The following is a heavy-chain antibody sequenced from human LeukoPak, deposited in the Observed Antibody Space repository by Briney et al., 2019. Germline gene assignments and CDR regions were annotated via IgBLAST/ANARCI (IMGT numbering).Heavy chain of an antibody. J-gene: IGHJ6*02. CDR3: ARNDFWSGYYSVYYYYGMDV. CDR2: INPNSGGT. V-gene: IGHV1-2*02. CDR1: GYTFTVYY. D-gene: IGHD3-3*01. Sequence: AASVTVSCKASGYTFTVYYMHWVRQAPGQGLEWMGWINPNSGGTNYAQKFQGRVTMTRDTSISTAYMELSRLRSDDTAVYYCARNDFWSGYYSVYYYYGMDVWGQGTTATVSS.